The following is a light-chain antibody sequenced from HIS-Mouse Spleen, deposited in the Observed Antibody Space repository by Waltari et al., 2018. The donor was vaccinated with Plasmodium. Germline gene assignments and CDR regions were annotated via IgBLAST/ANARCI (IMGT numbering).Light chain of an antibody. Sequence: DIQMTQSPSSLSASVGDRVTITCRASQSISSYLNLYQQKPGKDPKLLIYAASSLQSGVPSRFSGSGSGTDFTLTISSLQPEDFATYYCQQSYSTPWTFGQGTKVEIK. CDR3: QQSYSTPWT. V-gene: IGKV1-39*01. J-gene: IGKJ1*01. CDR1: QSISSY. CDR2: AAS.